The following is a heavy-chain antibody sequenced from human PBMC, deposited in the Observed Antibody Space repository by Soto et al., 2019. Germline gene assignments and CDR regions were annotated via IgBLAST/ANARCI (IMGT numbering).Heavy chain of an antibody. CDR2: ISAYNGNT. V-gene: IGHV1-18*01. J-gene: IGHJ6*02. CDR1: GYTFTSYG. CDR3: ARDELLWFGESTGSGPYYYGMDV. D-gene: IGHD3-10*01. Sequence: QVQLVQSGAEVKKPGASVKVSCKASGYTFTSYGISWVRQAPGQGLEWMGWISAYNGNTNYAQKLQGRVTMTTDTSTSTAYMELRSVRSDDTAVYYCARDELLWFGESTGSGPYYYGMDVWGQGTTVTVSS.